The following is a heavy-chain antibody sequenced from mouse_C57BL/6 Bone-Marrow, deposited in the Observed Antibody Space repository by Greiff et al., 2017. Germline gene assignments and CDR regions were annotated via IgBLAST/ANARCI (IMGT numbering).Heavy chain of an antibody. V-gene: IGHV1-59*01. Sequence: QVQLQQPGAELVRTGTSVKLSCKASGYTFTSYWMHWVKQRPGQGLEWIGVIAPSDSYTNYNQKFKGKATLTVDPSSSTAYMQLSSLTSEDSAVYYCARRDLRFDYWGQGTTRTVSS. CDR1: GYTFTSYW. CDR2: IAPSDSYT. CDR3: ARRDLRFDY. D-gene: IGHD1-1*01. J-gene: IGHJ2*01.